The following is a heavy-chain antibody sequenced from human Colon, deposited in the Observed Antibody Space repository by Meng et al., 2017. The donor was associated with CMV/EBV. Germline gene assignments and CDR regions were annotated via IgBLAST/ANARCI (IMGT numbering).Heavy chain of an antibody. Sequence: ASVTVSCKASGYTVSSYGISWVRQAPGQGLEWMGCISTSIGNQYAQKFQGRVIMTTDSPTNTAYLEVMSLTFEDTAVYYCVRGAGNSRGCFDHWGQGALVTVSS. CDR3: VRGAGNSRGCFDH. V-gene: IGHV1-18*01. J-gene: IGHJ4*02. CDR2: ISTSIGN. D-gene: IGHD1-7*01. CDR1: GYTVSSYG.